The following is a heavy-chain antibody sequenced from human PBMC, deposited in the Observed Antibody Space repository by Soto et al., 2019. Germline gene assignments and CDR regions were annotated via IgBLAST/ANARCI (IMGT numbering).Heavy chain of an antibody. J-gene: IGHJ6*03. CDR3: ARGVFRIIHPYYYYYMDV. CDR1: GGSISSYY. Sequence: SETLSLTCTVSGGSISSYYWSWIRQPPGKGLEWIGYIYYSGSTNYNPSLKSRVTISVDTSKNQFSLKLSSVTAADTAVYYCARGVFRIIHPYYYYYMDVWGKGTTVTVS. CDR2: IYYSGST. V-gene: IGHV4-59*12. D-gene: IGHD3-16*01.